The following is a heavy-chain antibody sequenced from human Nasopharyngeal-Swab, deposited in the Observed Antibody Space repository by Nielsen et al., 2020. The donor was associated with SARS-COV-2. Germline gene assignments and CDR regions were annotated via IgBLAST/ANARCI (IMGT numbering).Heavy chain of an antibody. Sequence: WVRQAPGQGLEWMGWMNPNSGNTGYAQKFQGRVTMTRNTSISTAYMELSSLRSEDTAVYYCARRRPSWYCSSTSCCPEDYWGQGTLVTVSS. J-gene: IGHJ4*02. D-gene: IGHD2-2*01. CDR3: ARRRPSWYCSSTSCCPEDY. V-gene: IGHV1-8*01. CDR2: MNPNSGNT.